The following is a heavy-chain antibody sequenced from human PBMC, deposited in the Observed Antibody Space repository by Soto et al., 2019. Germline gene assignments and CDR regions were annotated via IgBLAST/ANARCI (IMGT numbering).Heavy chain of an antibody. D-gene: IGHD3-16*01. Sequence: PGGSLRLSCAASGFTFSSYAMSWVRQAPGKGLEWVSAISGSGGSTYYADSVKGRFTISRDNSKNTLYLKMNSLKAEDTAVYYCAKVGEGLPAYWGQGTLVTVSS. CDR2: ISGSGGST. J-gene: IGHJ4*02. CDR1: GFTFSSYA. V-gene: IGHV3-23*01. CDR3: AKVGEGLPAY.